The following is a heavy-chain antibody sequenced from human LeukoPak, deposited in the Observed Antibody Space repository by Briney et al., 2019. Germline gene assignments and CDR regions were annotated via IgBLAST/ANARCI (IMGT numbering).Heavy chain of an antibody. CDR3: AKEGGYSYGSPVFDY. Sequence: PGGSLRLSCAASGFTFSGYAMSWVRQAPGKGLEWVSAISGSGGSTYYADSVKGRFTISRDNSKNTLYLQMNSLRAEDTAVYYCAKEGGYSYGSPVFDYWGQGTLVTVSS. CDR1: GFTFSGYA. V-gene: IGHV3-23*01. J-gene: IGHJ4*02. CDR2: ISGSGGST. D-gene: IGHD5-18*01.